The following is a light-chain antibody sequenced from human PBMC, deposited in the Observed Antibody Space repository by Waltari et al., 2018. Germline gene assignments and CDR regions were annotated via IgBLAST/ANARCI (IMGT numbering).Light chain of an antibody. CDR1: ESLVHMCHGNTY. J-gene: IGKJ2*01. CDR2: KVS. V-gene: IGKV2-30*02. CDR3: MQGTRWPYT. Sequence: DVVLTQSPLSLPVTLGQPASISCMSRESLVHMCHGNTYLNWFENRPGQSPRHLIDKVSNRESGVPDRISGSGSGTNFTLEISRVEAEDVAIYYCMQGTRWPYTFGQGTKLEIK.